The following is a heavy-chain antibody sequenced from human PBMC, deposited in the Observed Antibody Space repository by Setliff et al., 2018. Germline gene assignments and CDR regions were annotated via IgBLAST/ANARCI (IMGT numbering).Heavy chain of an antibody. CDR2: INSNSGST. CDR1: GYTFTSFF. D-gene: IGHD5-12*01. CDR3: AREVPEYSGALDY. V-gene: IGHV1-2*02. J-gene: IGHJ4*02. Sequence: AASVKVSCKASGYTFTSFFHQWVRQAPGQGREWLGWINSNSGSTTYAQKFQGRVTLTRDTSINTVYMELKSLTSDDSAVYYCAREVPEYSGALDYWGKGTLVTVSS.